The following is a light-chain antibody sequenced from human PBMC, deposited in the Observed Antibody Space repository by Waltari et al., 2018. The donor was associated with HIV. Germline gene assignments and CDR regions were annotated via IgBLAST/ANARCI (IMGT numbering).Light chain of an antibody. CDR3: CSYTSGSTHV. CDR2: DVK. CDR1: RSDLGYFNY. J-gene: IGLJ1*01. V-gene: IGLV2-14*03. Sequence: QSALTQPASLSGSPGPSITISCSGFRSDLGYFNYFSWYPQYQGKVPKLIIYDVKYRPSGVSNRFSGSKSDSAAFLNISGLQTEDEAVYHCCSYTSGSTHVFGTGTEVTVL.